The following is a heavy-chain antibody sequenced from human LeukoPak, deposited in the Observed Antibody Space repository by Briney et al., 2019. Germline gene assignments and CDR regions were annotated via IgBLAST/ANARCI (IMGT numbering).Heavy chain of an antibody. D-gene: IGHD6-13*01. CDR3: ARHRGVAAAGNNFDY. Sequence: GESLKISCKGSGYSFTSYWIGWVRQMPGKGLEWMGIIYPGDSDTRYSPSFQGQVTISADKSISTAYLQWSSLKASDTAMYYCARHRGVAAAGNNFDYWGQGTLVTVSS. V-gene: IGHV5-51*01. CDR2: IYPGDSDT. CDR1: GYSFTSYW. J-gene: IGHJ4*02.